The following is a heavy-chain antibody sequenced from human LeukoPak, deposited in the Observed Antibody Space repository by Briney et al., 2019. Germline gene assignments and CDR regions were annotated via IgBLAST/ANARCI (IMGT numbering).Heavy chain of an antibody. V-gene: IGHV3-48*03. CDR3: AILPTLCSGGSCYWFDP. D-gene: IGHD2-15*01. CDR1: GFTFSSYE. Sequence: GGSLRLSCAASGFTFSSYEMNWVRQAPGKGLEWVSYISSSSSTIYYADYVKGRFTISRDNAKNSLYLQMNSLRAEDTAVYYCAILPTLCSGGSCYWFDPWGQGTLVTVSS. J-gene: IGHJ5*02. CDR2: ISSSSSTI.